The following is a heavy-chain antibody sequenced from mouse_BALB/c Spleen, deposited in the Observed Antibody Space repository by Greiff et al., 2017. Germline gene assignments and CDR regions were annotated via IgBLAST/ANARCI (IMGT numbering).Heavy chain of an antibody. CDR3: ARFQDYGYDYAMDY. CDR1: GFTFSSYA. D-gene: IGHD1-2*01. J-gene: IGHJ4*01. Sequence: EVQRVESGGGLVKPGGSLKLSCAASGFTFSSYAMSWVRQTPEKRLEWVATISSGGSYTYYPDSVKGRFTISRDNAKNTLYLQMSSLRSEDTAMYYCARFQDYGYDYAMDYWGQGTSVTVSS. CDR2: ISSGGSYT. V-gene: IGHV5-9-3*01.